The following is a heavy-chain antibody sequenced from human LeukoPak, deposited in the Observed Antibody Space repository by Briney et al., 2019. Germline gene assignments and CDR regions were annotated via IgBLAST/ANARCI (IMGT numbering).Heavy chain of an antibody. J-gene: IGHJ4*02. CDR2: INHSGST. D-gene: IGHD3-10*01. Sequence: SSETLSLTCAVYGGSFSGYYWSWIRQPPGKGLEWIGEINHSGSTNYNPSLKSRVTISVDTSKNQFSLKLSSVTAADTAVYYCARRRGYGSGSYYNVLDYWGQGTLVTVSS. V-gene: IGHV4-34*01. CDR1: GGSFSGYY. CDR3: ARRRGYGSGSYYNVLDY.